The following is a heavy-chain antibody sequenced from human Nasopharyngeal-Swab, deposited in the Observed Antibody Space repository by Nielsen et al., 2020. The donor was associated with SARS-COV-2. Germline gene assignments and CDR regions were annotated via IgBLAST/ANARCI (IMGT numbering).Heavy chain of an antibody. D-gene: IGHD6-6*01. V-gene: IGHV7-4-1*01. CDR2: INTNTGNP. CDR3: ARLIAAPRGNWFDP. Sequence: WVRQAPGQGLEWMGWINTNTGNPTYAQGFTGRFVFSLDTSVSTAYLQIGSLKAEDTAVYYCARLIAAPRGNWFDPWGQGTLVTVSS. J-gene: IGHJ5*02.